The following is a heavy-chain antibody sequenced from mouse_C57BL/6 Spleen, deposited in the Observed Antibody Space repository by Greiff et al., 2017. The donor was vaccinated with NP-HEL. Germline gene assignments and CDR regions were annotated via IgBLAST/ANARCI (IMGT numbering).Heavy chain of an antibody. J-gene: IGHJ4*01. D-gene: IGHD2-4*01. CDR2: IDPSDSYT. Sequence: QVQLQQPGAELVMPGASVKLSCKASGYTFTSYWMHWVKQRPGPGLEWIGEIDPSDSYTNYNQKFKGKSTLTVDKSSSTAYMQLSSLTSEDSAVYYCARRYYDYVYAMDYWGQGTSVTVSS. CDR3: ARRYYDYVYAMDY. CDR1: GYTFTSYW. V-gene: IGHV1-69*01.